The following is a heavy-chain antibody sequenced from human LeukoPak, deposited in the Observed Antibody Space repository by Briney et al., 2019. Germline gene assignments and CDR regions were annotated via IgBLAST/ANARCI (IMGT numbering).Heavy chain of an antibody. V-gene: IGHV3-74*01. CDR1: GFTFSSHW. D-gene: IGHD1-26*01. CDR3: ARDEVGATPIDY. Sequence: PGGSLRLSCEASGFTFSSHWMHWFRQVPGKGLVWVSNINGDGSSVGYADSVKGRFAVSRDNAENTLYLHMSSLRAEDTAVYYCARDEVGATPIDYWGQGTLVTASS. J-gene: IGHJ4*02. CDR2: INGDGSSV.